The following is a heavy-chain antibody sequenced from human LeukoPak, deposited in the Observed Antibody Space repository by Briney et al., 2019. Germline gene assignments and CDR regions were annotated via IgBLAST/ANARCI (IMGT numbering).Heavy chain of an antibody. V-gene: IGHV4-61*08. CDR1: GGSISSGGYS. D-gene: IGHD6-19*01. Sequence: SETLSLTCAVSGGSISSGGYSWSWIRQPPGKGLEWIGYIYYSGSTNYNPSLKSRVTISVDTSKNQFSLKLSSVTAADTAVYYCARLAAGTLNYWGQGTLVTVSS. J-gene: IGHJ4*02. CDR3: ARLAAGTLNY. CDR2: IYYSGST.